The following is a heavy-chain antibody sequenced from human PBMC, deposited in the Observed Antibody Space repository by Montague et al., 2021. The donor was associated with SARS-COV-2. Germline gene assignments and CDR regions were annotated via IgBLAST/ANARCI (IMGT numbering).Heavy chain of an antibody. D-gene: IGHD3-3*01. CDR1: VFPFISYA. CDR3: ANYRAIFYDFWRITNDAFDI. V-gene: IGHV3-23*03. CDR2: LYSGGSST. J-gene: IGHJ3*02. Sequence: SLRLSCAASVFPFISYAMSLVRQAPGTGLEWVSVLYSGGSSTYYSYSXKVQFTISRDNSKNTLYLQMNSLRAEDTAVYYCANYRAIFYDFWRITNDAFDIWGQGTMVTVSS.